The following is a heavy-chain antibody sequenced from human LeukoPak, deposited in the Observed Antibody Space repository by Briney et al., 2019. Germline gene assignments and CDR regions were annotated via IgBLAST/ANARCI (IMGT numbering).Heavy chain of an antibody. J-gene: IGHJ3*02. CDR3: ARDLGYCSGGSCYSDAFDI. Sequence: SETLSLTCTVSGGSIRSSYYYWGWIRQPPGKGLEWIGYIYHSGSTYYNPSLKSRVTISVDRSKNQFSLKLSSVTAADTAVYYCARDLGYCSGGSCYSDAFDIWGQGTMVTVSS. CDR1: GGSIRSSYYY. D-gene: IGHD2-15*01. V-gene: IGHV4-39*07. CDR2: IYHSGST.